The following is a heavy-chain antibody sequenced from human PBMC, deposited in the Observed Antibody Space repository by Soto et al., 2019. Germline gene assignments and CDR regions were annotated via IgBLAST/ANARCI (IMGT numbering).Heavy chain of an antibody. D-gene: IGHD6-19*01. J-gene: IGHJ6*02. CDR3: ANAVSSPRWWAVAGDDYYYGMDV. CDR2: ISYDGSNK. V-gene: IGHV3-30*18. CDR1: GFTFSSYG. Sequence: QVQLVESGGGVVQPGRSLRLSCAASGFTFSSYGMHWVRQAPGKGLEWVAVISYDGSNKYYADSVKGRFTISRGNSKNTLDMQMNSLRAEDTAVYYCANAVSSPRWWAVAGDDYYYGMDVWGQGTTVTVSS.